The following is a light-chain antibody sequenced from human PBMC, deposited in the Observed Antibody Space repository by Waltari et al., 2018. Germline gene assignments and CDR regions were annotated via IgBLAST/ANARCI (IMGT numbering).Light chain of an antibody. CDR1: QTITSY. V-gene: IGKV1-39*01. Sequence: DIQMTQSPASLSASVGDRVTITCRASQTITSYLNWYQHRPGKPPQLLILAASRLQNGVPSRFSGSGSGTTFSLTISNVQPEDFATYFCQQTYSSPYTFGQGTKVDIQ. CDR2: AAS. CDR3: QQTYSSPYT. J-gene: IGKJ2*01.